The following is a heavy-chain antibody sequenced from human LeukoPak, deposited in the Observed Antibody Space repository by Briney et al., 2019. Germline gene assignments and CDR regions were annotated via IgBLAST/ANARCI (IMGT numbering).Heavy chain of an antibody. J-gene: IGHJ4*02. V-gene: IGHV1-46*01. Sequence: ASVKVSCKASGYTFTSYYMFWVRQAPGQGLEWMGIINPSGGSTSYAQKFLGRVTMTRDMSTSTVYMELSSLRSEDTALYYCASGAHVRVYDSSAYYGHYWGQGTLVTVSS. D-gene: IGHD3-22*01. CDR1: GYTFTSYY. CDR2: INPSGGST. CDR3: ASGAHVRVYDSSAYYGHY.